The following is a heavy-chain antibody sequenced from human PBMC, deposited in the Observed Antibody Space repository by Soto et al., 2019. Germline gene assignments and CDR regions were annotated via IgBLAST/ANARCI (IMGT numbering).Heavy chain of an antibody. V-gene: IGHV4-39*01. CDR3: AKNKNTANGRNFDY. CDR1: GGSINSPSHY. J-gene: IGHJ4*02. Sequence: TSETLSLTCTVSGGSINSPSHYWGWVRQPPGKGLEWIGSVFYSGRSYSTPSLKSRVTISVDTSKNQLSLSLTSVTASDTAVYYCAKNKNTANGRNFDYWGQGTLVTVSS. CDR2: VFYSGRS. D-gene: IGHD5-18*01.